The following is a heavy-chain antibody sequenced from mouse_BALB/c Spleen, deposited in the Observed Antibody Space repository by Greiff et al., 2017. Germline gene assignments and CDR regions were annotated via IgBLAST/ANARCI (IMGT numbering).Heavy chain of an antibody. CDR1: GFSLTGYG. CDR3: ARENYGSRYYYAMDY. D-gene: IGHD1-1*01. V-gene: IGHV2-6-7*01. CDR2: IWGDGST. J-gene: IGHJ4*01. Sequence: VQLKESGPGLVAPSQSLSITCTVSGFSLTGYGVNWVRQPPGKGLEWLGMIWGDGSTDYNSALKSRLSISKDNSKSQVFLKMNSLQTDDTARYYCARENYGSRYYYAMDYWGQGTSVTVSS.